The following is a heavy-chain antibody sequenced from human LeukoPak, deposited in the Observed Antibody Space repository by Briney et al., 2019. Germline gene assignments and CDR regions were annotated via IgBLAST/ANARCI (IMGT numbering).Heavy chain of an antibody. D-gene: IGHD1-1*01. Sequence: SGGSLRLSCAASGFTFSSYAMHWVRQAPGKGLEWVAVISYDGSNKYYADSVKGRFTISRDNSKNTLYLQMNSLRAEDTAVYYCAREDNVEDYFDYWGQGTLVTVSS. CDR2: ISYDGSNK. J-gene: IGHJ4*02. CDR1: GFTFSSYA. CDR3: AREDNVEDYFDY. V-gene: IGHV3-30-3*01.